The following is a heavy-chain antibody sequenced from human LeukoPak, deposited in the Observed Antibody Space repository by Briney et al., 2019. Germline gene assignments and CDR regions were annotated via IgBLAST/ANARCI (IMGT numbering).Heavy chain of an antibody. CDR3: ARDGVRGFGELLTFDY. D-gene: IGHD3-10*01. Sequence: AAVKVSCKASGYTFTSYAMHWVRQAPGQRLEWMGWINAGNGNTKYSQKFQGRVTITRDTSASTAYMELSSLRSEDTAVYYCARDGVRGFGELLTFDYWGQGTLVTVSS. CDR2: INAGNGNT. CDR1: GYTFTSYA. V-gene: IGHV1-3*01. J-gene: IGHJ4*02.